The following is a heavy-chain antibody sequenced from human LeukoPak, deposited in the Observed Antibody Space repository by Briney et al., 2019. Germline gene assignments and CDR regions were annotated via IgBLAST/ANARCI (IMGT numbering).Heavy chain of an antibody. CDR1: GRSISSYY. CDR3: ARDSSGYYGLDY. Sequence: SETLSLACTVSGRSISSYYWSWIRQPAGKGLEWIGRIYTSGSTNYNPSLKSRVTISVDTSRNQFSLKLSSVTAADTAVYYCARDSSGYYGLDYWGQGTLVTVSS. V-gene: IGHV4-4*07. CDR2: IYTSGST. J-gene: IGHJ4*02. D-gene: IGHD3-22*01.